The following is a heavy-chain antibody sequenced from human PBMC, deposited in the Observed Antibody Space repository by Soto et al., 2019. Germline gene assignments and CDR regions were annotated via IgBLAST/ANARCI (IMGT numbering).Heavy chain of an antibody. Sequence: GGSLRLSCAASGFTFSRYAMSWVRQAPGKGLEWVSGISGSGGSTYYAVSVKGRFTISRDNSKNTLYLQMNNLRAEDTAVYYCADATVTTCGYFDYWGQGTLVTVSS. CDR2: ISGSGGST. D-gene: IGHD4-17*01. V-gene: IGHV3-23*01. J-gene: IGHJ4*02. CDR1: GFTFSRYA. CDR3: ADATVTTCGYFDY.